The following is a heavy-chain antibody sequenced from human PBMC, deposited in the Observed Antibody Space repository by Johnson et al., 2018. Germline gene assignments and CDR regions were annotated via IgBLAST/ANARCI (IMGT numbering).Heavy chain of an antibody. D-gene: IGHD2-2*01. CDR2: TWFDGSNK. J-gene: IGHJ4*02. V-gene: IGHV3-33*01. CDR1: GFTFTDHG. CDR3: ASQALANQLVNYYCDY. Sequence: QVQLVESGGGVVQXGRSLGLSCVASGFTFTDHGMHWVRQAPGKGLEWVAVTWFDGSNKYYAESVRGRFTISRDNSKNTLSLHMNSLRAEDTAVYYCASQALANQLVNYYCDYWGQGTLVTVSS.